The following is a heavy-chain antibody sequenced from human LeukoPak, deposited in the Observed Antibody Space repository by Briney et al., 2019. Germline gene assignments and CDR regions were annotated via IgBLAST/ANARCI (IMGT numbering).Heavy chain of an antibody. D-gene: IGHD4-17*01. V-gene: IGHV1-69*04. Sequence: SVKVSCKASGGTFSCYAISWVRQAPGQGLEWMGRIIPILGIANYAQKFQGRVTITADKSTSTAYMELSSLRSEDTAVYYCARTATTTTVTTYWFDPWGQGTLVTVSS. CDR1: GGTFSCYA. CDR3: ARTATTTTVTTYWFDP. J-gene: IGHJ5*02. CDR2: IIPILGIA.